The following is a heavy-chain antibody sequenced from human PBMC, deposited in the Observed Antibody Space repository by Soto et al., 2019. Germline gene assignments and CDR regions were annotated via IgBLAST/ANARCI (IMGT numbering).Heavy chain of an antibody. V-gene: IGHV4-31*03. CDR1: GGSISSGGYY. CDR3: ARDQAYCGGDCYWATSKGYGMDV. CDR2: IYYSGST. Sequence: QVQLQESGPGLVKPSQTLSLTCTVSGGSISSGGYYWSWIRQHPGKGLEWIGYIYYSGSTYYNPSLKSRVTISVDTSKNQFSLKLSSVTAADTAVYYCARDQAYCGGDCYWATSKGYGMDVWGQGTTVTVSS. D-gene: IGHD2-21*02. J-gene: IGHJ6*02.